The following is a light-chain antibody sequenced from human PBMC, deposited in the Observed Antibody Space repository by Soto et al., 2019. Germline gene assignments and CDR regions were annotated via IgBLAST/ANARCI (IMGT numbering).Light chain of an antibody. CDR3: QQYNNWPRT. J-gene: IGKJ1*01. Sequence: EIVMTQSPATQSVSPGERATLSCRASQSVSSNLAWYQQKPGQAPRLLIYGASTRATGIPARFSGSGSGTEFTLPISTLQSEDFAVYYCQQYNNWPRTFGKGTKVEIK. V-gene: IGKV3-15*01. CDR2: GAS. CDR1: QSVSSN.